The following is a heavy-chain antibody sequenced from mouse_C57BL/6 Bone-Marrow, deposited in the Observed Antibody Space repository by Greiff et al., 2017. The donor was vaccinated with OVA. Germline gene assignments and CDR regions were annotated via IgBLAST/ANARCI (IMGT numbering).Heavy chain of an antibody. J-gene: IGHJ4*01. V-gene: IGHV1-64*01. CDR1: GYTFTSYW. D-gene: IGHD2-3*01. CDR2: IHPNSGST. CDR3: ARRWVLRGYAMDY. Sequence: QVQLQQPGAELVKPGASVKLSCKASGYTFTSYWMHWVKQRPGQGLEWIGMIHPNSGSTNYNEKFKSKATLTVDQSSSTAYLQLSSLTSADSAVYYCARRWVLRGYAMDYWGQGTSVTVSS.